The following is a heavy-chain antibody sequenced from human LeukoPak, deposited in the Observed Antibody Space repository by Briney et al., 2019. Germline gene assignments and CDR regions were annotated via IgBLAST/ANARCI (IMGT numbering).Heavy chain of an antibody. D-gene: IGHD4-11*01. J-gene: IGHJ4*02. V-gene: IGHV3-30*18. Sequence: GGSLRLSCAASGFTFSSYGMHWVRQAPGKGLEWVAVISYDGSNKYYADSVKGRFTISRDSSKNTLYLQMNSLRAEDTAVYYCAKDMGGDYRIDYWGQGTLVTVSS. CDR1: GFTFSSYG. CDR2: ISYDGSNK. CDR3: AKDMGGDYRIDY.